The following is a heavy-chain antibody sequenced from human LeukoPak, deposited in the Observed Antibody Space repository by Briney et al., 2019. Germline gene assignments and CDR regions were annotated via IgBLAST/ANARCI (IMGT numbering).Heavy chain of an antibody. D-gene: IGHD6-19*01. CDR2: ISYDGSKK. V-gene: IGHV3-30*18. CDR1: GFTFSSYG. CDR3: AKVNSGWYLAEADY. Sequence: PGRSLRLSCAASGFTFSSYGMHWVRQAPGKGLEWVAVISYDGSKKYYADSVKGRFTISRDNSKNTLYRQMNSLRAEDTAIYYCAKVNSGWYLAEADYWGQGTLVTVSS. J-gene: IGHJ4*02.